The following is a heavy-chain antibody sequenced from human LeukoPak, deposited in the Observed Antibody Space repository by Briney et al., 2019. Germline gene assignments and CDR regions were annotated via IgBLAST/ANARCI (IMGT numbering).Heavy chain of an antibody. CDR3: AKDFMKVVVINLFDY. Sequence: PGRSLRLSCAASGFTFSSYGMHWVRQAPGKGLEWVAVISYDGSNKYYADSVKGRFTISRDNSKNTLYLQMNSLRAEDTAVYYCAKDFMKVVVINLFDYWGQGTLVTVSS. J-gene: IGHJ4*02. D-gene: IGHD3-22*01. V-gene: IGHV3-30*18. CDR1: GFTFSSYG. CDR2: ISYDGSNK.